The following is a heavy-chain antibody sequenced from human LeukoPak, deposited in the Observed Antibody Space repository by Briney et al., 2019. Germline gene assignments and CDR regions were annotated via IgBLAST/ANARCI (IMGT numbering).Heavy chain of an antibody. D-gene: IGHD4-17*01. J-gene: IGHJ2*01. Sequence: GGSLRLSCAASGFTFSSYAMSWVRQAPGKGLEWVSAISGSGGSTYYADSVKGRFTISRDNSKSTLYLQMSSLRAVDTAIYYCAKDPSTFLTTGWYFDLWGRGTLVTVSS. CDR1: GFTFSSYA. V-gene: IGHV3-23*01. CDR3: AKDPSTFLTTGWYFDL. CDR2: ISGSGGST.